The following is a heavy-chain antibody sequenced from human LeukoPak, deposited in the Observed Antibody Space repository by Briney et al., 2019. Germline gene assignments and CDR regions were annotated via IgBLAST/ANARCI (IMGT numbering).Heavy chain of an antibody. V-gene: IGHV4-61*01. J-gene: IGHJ3*02. CDR2: IYYSGST. CDR3: ARTKDAFDI. Sequence: SETLSLTCTVSGGSISSSSYYWSWIRQPPGKGLEWIGYIYYSGSTNYNPSLKSRVTISVDTSKNQFSLKLSSVTAADTAVYYCARTKDAFDIWGQGTMVTVSS. D-gene: IGHD2-8*01. CDR1: GGSISSSSYY.